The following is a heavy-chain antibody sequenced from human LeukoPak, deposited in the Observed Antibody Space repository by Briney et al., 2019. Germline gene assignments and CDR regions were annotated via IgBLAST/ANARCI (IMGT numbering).Heavy chain of an antibody. CDR2: ISSNGGST. Sequence: GGSLRLSCSASGFTFSSYAMHWVRQAPGKGLEYVSAISSNGGSTYYADSVKGRFTISRDNSKNTLYLQMSSLRAEDTAVYYCAKDPLRYFDWLRYFDYWGQGTLVTVSS. D-gene: IGHD3-9*01. V-gene: IGHV3-64D*09. CDR3: AKDPLRYFDWLRYFDY. J-gene: IGHJ4*02. CDR1: GFTFSSYA.